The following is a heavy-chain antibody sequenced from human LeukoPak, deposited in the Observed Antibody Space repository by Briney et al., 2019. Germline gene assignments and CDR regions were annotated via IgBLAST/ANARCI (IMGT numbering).Heavy chain of an antibody. Sequence: PGGSLRLSCAASGFTLSTYEMNWVRQAPGKGLDWVSYITTSGSTISYADSVKGRFTISRDNAKNSLYLQMNGLRAEDTAVYYCARRDFYDTTGYLFVYWGQGALVTVSS. V-gene: IGHV3-48*03. CDR3: ARRDFYDTTGYLFVY. D-gene: IGHD3-22*01. J-gene: IGHJ4*02. CDR1: GFTLSTYE. CDR2: ITTSGSTI.